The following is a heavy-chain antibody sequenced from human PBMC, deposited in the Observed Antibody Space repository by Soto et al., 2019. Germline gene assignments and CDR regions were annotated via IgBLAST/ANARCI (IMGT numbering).Heavy chain of an antibody. V-gene: IGHV3-15*07. CDR1: GFTFSNAW. J-gene: IGHJ6*02. Sequence: GGSLRLSCAASGFTFSNAWMNWVRQAPGKGLEWVGRIKSKTDGGTTDYAAPVKGRFTISRDDSKNTLYLQMNSLKTEDTAVYYCTWQWLGKDLYYYYGMDVWGQGTTVTVSS. CDR3: TWQWLGKDLYYYYGMDV. D-gene: IGHD6-19*01. CDR2: IKSKTDGGTT.